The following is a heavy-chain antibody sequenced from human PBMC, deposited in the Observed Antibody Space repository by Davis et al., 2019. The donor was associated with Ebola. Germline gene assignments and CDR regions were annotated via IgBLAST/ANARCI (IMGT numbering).Heavy chain of an antibody. Sequence: PSETLSLTCTVSGGSISSYYWSWIRQPPGKGLEWIGYIYYSGSTNYNPSLKSRVTISVDTSKNQFSLKLSPVTAADTAVYYCARGRPHEYYDSSGYFSQGYYFDYWGQGTLVTVSS. CDR1: GGSISSYY. CDR2: IYYSGST. V-gene: IGHV4-59*01. J-gene: IGHJ4*02. D-gene: IGHD3-22*01. CDR3: ARGRPHEYYDSSGYFSQGYYFDY.